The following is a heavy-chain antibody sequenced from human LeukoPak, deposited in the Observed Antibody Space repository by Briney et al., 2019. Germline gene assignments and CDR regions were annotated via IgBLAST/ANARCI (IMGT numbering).Heavy chain of an antibody. V-gene: IGHV4-4*02. CDR2: IYHSGST. CDR1: GGSISSSSW. Sequence: SETLSLTCAVSGGSISSSSWWSWVRQPPGKGLEWLGEIYHSGSTNYNPSLKSRVTISVDKSKNQFSLKLSSVTAADTAVYYCARAYCSGGSCFHAFDIWGQGTMVTVSS. CDR3: ARAYCSGGSCFHAFDI. D-gene: IGHD2-15*01. J-gene: IGHJ3*02.